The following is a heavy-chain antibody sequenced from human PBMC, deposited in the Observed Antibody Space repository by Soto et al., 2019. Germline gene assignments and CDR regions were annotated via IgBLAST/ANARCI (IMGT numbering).Heavy chain of an antibody. CDR1: GFAFSYYT. D-gene: IGHD3-10*01. Sequence: GGSLRLSCLASGFAFSYYTMHWVRQAPGKGLEYVSAINVNGSDTYYADSVKGGFTISRDTSKGALYLQMNSLRPEDTAVYYCAKDFKVSGGHYGSLNYYYGMDVWGQGTTVTVSS. V-gene: IGHV3-64*04. CDR2: INVNGSDT. J-gene: IGHJ6*02. CDR3: AKDFKVSGGHYGSLNYYYGMDV.